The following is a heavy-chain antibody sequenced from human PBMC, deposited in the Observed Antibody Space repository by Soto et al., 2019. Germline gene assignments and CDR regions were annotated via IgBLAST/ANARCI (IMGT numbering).Heavy chain of an antibody. CDR3: ARFYIWGSYRSAKRYYFDY. Sequence: PSETLSLTCAVYGGSFSGYYWSWIRQPPGKGLEWIGEINHSGSTNYNPSLKSRVTISVDTSKNQFSLKLSSVTAADTAVYYFARFYIWGSYRSAKRYYFDYWGQGTLVTVSS. CDR2: INHSGST. D-gene: IGHD3-16*02. V-gene: IGHV4-34*01. J-gene: IGHJ4*02. CDR1: GGSFSGYY.